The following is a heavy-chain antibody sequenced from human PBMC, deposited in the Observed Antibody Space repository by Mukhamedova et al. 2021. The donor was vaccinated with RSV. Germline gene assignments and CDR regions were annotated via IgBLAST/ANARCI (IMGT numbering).Heavy chain of an antibody. D-gene: IGHD1-26*01. CDR2: ISGSGGST. J-gene: IGHJ4*02. V-gene: IGHV3-23*01. CDR3: AKAREVGANAFDY. Sequence: GLEWVSAISGSGGSTYYADSVKGRFTISRDNSKNTLYLQMNSLRAEDTAVYYCAKAREVGANAFDYWGQGTLVTVPS.